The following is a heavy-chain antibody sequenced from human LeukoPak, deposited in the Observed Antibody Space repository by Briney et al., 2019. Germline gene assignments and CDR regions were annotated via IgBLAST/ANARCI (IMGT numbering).Heavy chain of an antibody. CDR1: GFTFSSYG. J-gene: IGHJ5*02. V-gene: IGHV3-30*02. Sequence: PGGSLRLSCAASGFTFSSYGMHWVRQAPGKGLDWVAFIRYDGTNKYYAASVKGRFTISRDNSKNTLYLQMNSLRAEDTAAYYCAKDTTPPKAGFDPWGQGTLVTVSS. CDR2: IRYDGTNK. CDR3: AKDTTPPKAGFDP. D-gene: IGHD1-14*01.